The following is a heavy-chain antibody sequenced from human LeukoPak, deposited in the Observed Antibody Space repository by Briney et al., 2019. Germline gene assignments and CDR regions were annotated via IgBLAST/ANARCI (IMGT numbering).Heavy chain of an antibody. J-gene: IGHJ4*02. D-gene: IGHD3-22*01. Sequence: SETLSLTCTVSGGSISSYYWSWIRQPPGKGLEWIGYIYYSGSTNYNPSLKSRVTISVDTSKNQFSLKLSSVTAADTAVYYCARGGGPAGDYYDSSGYYQLDYWGQGTLVTVPS. CDR3: ARGGGPAGDYYDSSGYYQLDY. CDR2: IYYSGST. CDR1: GGSISSYY. V-gene: IGHV4-59*08.